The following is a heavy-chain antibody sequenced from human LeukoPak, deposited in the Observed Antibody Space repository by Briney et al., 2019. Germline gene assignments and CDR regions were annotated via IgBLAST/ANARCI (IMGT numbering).Heavy chain of an antibody. J-gene: IGHJ2*01. Sequence: LEWICSIYYSGTTYYTPSLKCRVAISVDTSKNRFSLKLSSVTAADTAVYYCARDPWYFDLWGRGTLVTVSS. CDR2: IYYSGTT. V-gene: IGHV4-38-2*02. CDR3: ARDPWYFDL.